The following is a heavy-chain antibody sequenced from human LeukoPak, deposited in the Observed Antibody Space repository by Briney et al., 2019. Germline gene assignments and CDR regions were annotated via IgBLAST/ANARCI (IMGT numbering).Heavy chain of an antibody. CDR3: ARIGYGSYYDFWSGYFKDYYYYMDV. Sequence: PSETLSLTCTVSGGSISSSSYYWGWIRQPPGKGLEWIGSIYYSGSTYYNPSLKSRVTISVDTSKNQFSLKLSSVTAADTAVYYCARIGYGSYYDFWSGYFKDYYYYMDVWGKGTTVTVSS. J-gene: IGHJ6*03. CDR2: IYYSGST. D-gene: IGHD3-3*01. CDR1: GGSISSSSYY. V-gene: IGHV4-39*07.